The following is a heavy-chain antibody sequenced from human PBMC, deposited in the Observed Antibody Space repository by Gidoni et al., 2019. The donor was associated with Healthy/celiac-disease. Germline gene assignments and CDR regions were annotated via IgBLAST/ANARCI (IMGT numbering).Heavy chain of an antibody. Sequence: QVQLVQSGAEVKKPGASVKVSCKASGYTFTGYYMHWVRQAPGQGLEWMGWINPNSGGTNYAQKFQGRVTMTRDTSISTAYMELSRLRSDDTAVYYCASLRFGELLNYYYGMDVWGQGTTVTVSS. CDR1: GYTFTGYY. J-gene: IGHJ6*02. V-gene: IGHV1-2*02. D-gene: IGHD3-10*01. CDR2: INPNSGGT. CDR3: ASLRFGELLNYYYGMDV.